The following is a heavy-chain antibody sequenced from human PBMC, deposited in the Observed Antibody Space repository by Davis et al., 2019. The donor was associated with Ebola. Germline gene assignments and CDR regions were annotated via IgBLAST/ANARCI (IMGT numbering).Heavy chain of an antibody. CDR1: GFTFSSYW. CDR2: ISSSSSTI. J-gene: IGHJ4*02. D-gene: IGHD2-2*01. CDR3: AREYELLLSY. V-gene: IGHV3-48*02. Sequence: GGSLRLSCAASGFTFSSYWMSWVRQAPGKGLEWVSYISSSSSTIYYADSVKGRFTISRDNAKNSLYLQMNSLRDEDTAVYYCAREYELLLSYWGQGTLVTVSS.